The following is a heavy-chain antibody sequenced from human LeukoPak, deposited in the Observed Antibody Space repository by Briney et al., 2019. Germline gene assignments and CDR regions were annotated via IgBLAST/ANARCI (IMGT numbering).Heavy chain of an antibody. CDR1: GGSISSSNW. V-gene: IGHV4-4*02. CDR3: ARVGLSSGWSIDY. Sequence: SGTLSLTCAVSGGSISSSNWWSWVRQPPGKGLEWIGSIYYSGSTYYNPSLKSRVTISVDTSKNQFSLKLSSVTAADTAVYYCARVGLSSGWSIDYWGQGTLVTVSS. J-gene: IGHJ4*02. D-gene: IGHD6-19*01. CDR2: IYYSGST.